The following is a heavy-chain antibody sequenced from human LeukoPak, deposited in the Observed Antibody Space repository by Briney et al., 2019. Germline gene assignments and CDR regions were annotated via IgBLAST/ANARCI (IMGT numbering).Heavy chain of an antibody. CDR3: ARGQGGYYRLPPDY. CDR2: ISSSSSYI. CDR1: GFTFSSYA. V-gene: IGHV3-21*01. J-gene: IGHJ4*02. Sequence: PGGSLRLSCAASGFTFSSYAMSWVRQAPGKGLEWVSAISSSSSYIYYADSVKGRFTISRDNAKNSLYLQMNSLRAEDTAVYYCARGQGGYYRLPPDYWGQGTLVTVPS. D-gene: IGHD3-22*01.